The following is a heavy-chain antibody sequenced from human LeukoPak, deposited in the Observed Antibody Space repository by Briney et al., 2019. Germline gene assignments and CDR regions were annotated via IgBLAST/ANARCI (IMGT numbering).Heavy chain of an antibody. CDR1: GFTFSDYY. CDR3: ARDLYCSSTSCYGPMGYYFDY. V-gene: IGHV3-11*05. J-gene: IGHJ4*02. D-gene: IGHD2-2*01. CDR2: ISSSSSYT. Sequence: KPGGSLRLSCAASGFTFSDYYMSWIRQAPGKGLEWVSYISSSSSYTNYEDSVKGRFTISRDNAKNSLYLKMNSLRAEDTAVYYCARDLYCSSTSCYGPMGYYFDYWGQGTLVTVSS.